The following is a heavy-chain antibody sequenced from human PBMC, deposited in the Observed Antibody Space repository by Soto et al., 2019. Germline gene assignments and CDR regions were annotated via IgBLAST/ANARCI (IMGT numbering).Heavy chain of an antibody. J-gene: IGHJ4*02. Sequence: SETLSLTCTVSGGSISSSIYYWGWIRQPPGKGLEWIGSIYYSGSTYYNPSLKSRVTISVDTSKNQFSLKLSSVTAADTAVYYCASHLDNWNYGSFDYWGQGTLVTVSS. D-gene: IGHD1-1*01. CDR3: ASHLDNWNYGSFDY. CDR1: GGSISSSIYY. V-gene: IGHV4-39*01. CDR2: IYYSGST.